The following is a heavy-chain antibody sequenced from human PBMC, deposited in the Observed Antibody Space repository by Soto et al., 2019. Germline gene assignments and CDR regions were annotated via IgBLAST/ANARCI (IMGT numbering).Heavy chain of an antibody. CDR1: CGSISYYY. J-gene: IGHJ6*02. CDR2: IFYSGST. V-gene: IGHV4-59*01. Sequence: PSETLSLTCTVSCGSISYYYWNWIRQSPGKGLEWIGYIFYSGSTHYNPSLKSRVTISIDTSKNQFSLRLTSVTAADTAVYFCARGSPPSKYGLDVWGQGTTVTVS. D-gene: IGHD6-13*01. CDR3: ARGSPPSKYGLDV.